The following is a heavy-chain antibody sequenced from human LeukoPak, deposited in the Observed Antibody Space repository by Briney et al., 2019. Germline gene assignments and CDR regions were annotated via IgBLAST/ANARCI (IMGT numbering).Heavy chain of an antibody. Sequence: SQTLSLTCTVSGGSISSGSYYWSWIRQPAGKGLEWIGRIYTSGSTNYNPSLKSRVTISVDTSKNQFSLKLSSVTAADTAVYYCARVRYSGYFDYWGQGTLVTVSS. V-gene: IGHV4-61*02. J-gene: IGHJ4*02. CDR2: IYTSGST. CDR1: GGSISSGSYY. CDR3: ARVRYSGYFDY. D-gene: IGHD5-12*01.